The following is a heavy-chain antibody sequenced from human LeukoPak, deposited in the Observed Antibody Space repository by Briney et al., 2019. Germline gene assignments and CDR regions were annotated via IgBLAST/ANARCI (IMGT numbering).Heavy chain of an antibody. D-gene: IGHD3-3*01. Sequence: PGGSLRLSCAASGFTVRINYMTWVRQAPGTGLEWVSVIYGGGGTYYADSVKGRFTISRDNSKNMLYLQMNSLRAEDTAVYYCAREGGGPSGPLDYWGQGTLVTVSS. CDR2: IYGGGGT. CDR1: GFTVRINY. CDR3: AREGGGPSGPLDY. V-gene: IGHV3-66*01. J-gene: IGHJ4*02.